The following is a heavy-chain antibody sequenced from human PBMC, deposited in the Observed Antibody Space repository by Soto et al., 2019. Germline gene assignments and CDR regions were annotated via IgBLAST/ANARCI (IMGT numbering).Heavy chain of an antibody. CDR1: GGSISNSNYF. Sequence: QLHLQESGPGLVKPSETLSLTCAASGGSISNSNYFWGWIRQPPGKGLEWIGSIYYAGSTNYNPSLKSRVTISVETSKNRFSLRMSSVTAADTAIYYCARLDTYTGYDYVIQPGHIDYWGQGTLVTVSS. D-gene: IGHD5-12*01. CDR3: ARLDTYTGYDYVIQPGHIDY. V-gene: IGHV4-39*02. J-gene: IGHJ4*02. CDR2: IYYAGST.